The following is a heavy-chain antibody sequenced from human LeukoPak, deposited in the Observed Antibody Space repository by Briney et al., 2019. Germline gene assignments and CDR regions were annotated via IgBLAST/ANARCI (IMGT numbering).Heavy chain of an antibody. CDR1: GYTFTSYG. CDR2: ISAYNGNT. Sequence: ASVKVSCKASGYTFTSYGISWVRQAPGQGLEWMGWISAYNGNTNYAQKLQGRVTMTTDTSTSTAYMELRSLRSDDTAVYYCARDQEVVGATGVEFDYWGQGTLVTVSS. D-gene: IGHD1-26*01. V-gene: IGHV1-18*01. CDR3: ARDQEVVGATGVEFDY. J-gene: IGHJ4*02.